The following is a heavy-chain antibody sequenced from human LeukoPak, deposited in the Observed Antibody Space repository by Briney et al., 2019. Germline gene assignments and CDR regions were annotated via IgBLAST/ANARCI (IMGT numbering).Heavy chain of an antibody. CDR3: ARDGPGGGYYSRFDP. J-gene: IGHJ5*02. D-gene: IGHD3-3*01. CDR1: GYTFTSYG. V-gene: IGHV1-18*01. CDR2: ISAYNGNT. Sequence: ASVKVSCKASGYTFTSYGISWVRQAPGQGLERMGWISAYNGNTNYAQKLQGRVTMTTDTSTSTAYMELSSLRSEDTAVYYCARDGPGGGYYSRFDPWGQGTLVTVSS.